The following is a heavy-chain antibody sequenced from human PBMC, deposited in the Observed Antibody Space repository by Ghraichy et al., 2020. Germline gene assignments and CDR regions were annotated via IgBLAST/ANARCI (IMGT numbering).Heavy chain of an antibody. J-gene: IGHJ6*02. CDR1: GFTFSSYG. V-gene: IGHV3-30*18. CDR3: AKDLAGYFDWLFTYGMDV. CDR2: ISYDGSNK. D-gene: IGHD3-9*01. Sequence: GGSLRLSCAASGFTFSSYGMHWVRQAPGKGLEWVAVISYDGSNKYYADSVKGRFTISRDNSKNTLYLQMNSLRAEDTAVYYCAKDLAGYFDWLFTYGMDVWGQGTTVTVSS.